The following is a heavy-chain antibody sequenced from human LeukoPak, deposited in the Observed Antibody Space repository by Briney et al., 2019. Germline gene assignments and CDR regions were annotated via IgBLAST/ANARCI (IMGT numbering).Heavy chain of an antibody. D-gene: IGHD3-9*01. J-gene: IGHJ4*02. Sequence: GGSLRLSCAASGFTFNSYWMHWVRQAPGKGLVWVSRVDTDGSSTDYADSVKGRFTISRDNAKDTLYLQMNTLRAEDTAVYYCARGPLDWLGFDYWGQGALVTVSS. CDR1: GFTFNSYW. CDR3: ARGPLDWLGFDY. V-gene: IGHV3-74*01. CDR2: VDTDGSST.